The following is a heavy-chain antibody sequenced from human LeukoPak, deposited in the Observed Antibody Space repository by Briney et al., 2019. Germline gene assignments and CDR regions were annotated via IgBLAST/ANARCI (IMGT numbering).Heavy chain of an antibody. CDR3: AREPHIYYGSGSHWDY. Sequence: GGSLRLSCAASRFTFDDYAMSWVRQAPGKGLEWVSGINWSGGSTGYADSVKGRFTISRDNAKNSLYLQMNSLRAEDTALYYCAREPHIYYGSGSHWDYWGQGTLVTVSS. V-gene: IGHV3-20*04. D-gene: IGHD3-10*01. J-gene: IGHJ4*02. CDR1: RFTFDDYA. CDR2: INWSGGST.